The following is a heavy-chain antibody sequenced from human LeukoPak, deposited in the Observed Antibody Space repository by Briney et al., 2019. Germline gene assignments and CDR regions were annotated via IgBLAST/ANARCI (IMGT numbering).Heavy chain of an antibody. J-gene: IGHJ5*02. Sequence: ASVKVSCKASGYTFISYGISWLRQAPGQGLEWMGWISSHNGYTKYAQKFQGRVTMTTDTSMSTAYMELGSLRSDDTAVYYCARRRAVAGVNWLDRWGQGTLVTVSS. D-gene: IGHD6-19*01. V-gene: IGHV1-18*01. CDR3: ARRRAVAGVNWLDR. CDR1: GYTFISYG. CDR2: ISSHNGYT.